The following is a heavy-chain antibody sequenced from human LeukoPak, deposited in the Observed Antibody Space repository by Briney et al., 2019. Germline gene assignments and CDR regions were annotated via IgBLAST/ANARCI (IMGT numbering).Heavy chain of an antibody. J-gene: IGHJ4*02. CDR1: GFSFRTSD. CDR3: TTGAGDY. Sequence: PGGSLRLSCAASGFSFRTSDMNWVRQAPGKGLEWVGRIKSKTDGGTTDYAAPVKGRFTSSRDDSKNTLYLQMNSLKTEYTAVYSCTTGAGDYWGQGTLVTVSS. V-gene: IGHV3-15*01. CDR2: IKSKTDGGTT.